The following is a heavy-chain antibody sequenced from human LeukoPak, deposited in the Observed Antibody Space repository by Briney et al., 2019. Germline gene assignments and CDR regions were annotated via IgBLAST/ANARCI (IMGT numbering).Heavy chain of an antibody. CDR2: IKQDGSKK. V-gene: IGHV3-7*01. D-gene: IGHD6-19*01. CDR1: EFPFGIYW. CDR3: ARDLYLIAVAGQFDY. Sequence: PGGSLRLSCAASEFPFGIYWMTWFRQAPGKGLEWLANIKQDGSKKHYLDSVEGRFTISRDDAKNSVYLQMNSLRAEDTAVYYCARDLYLIAVAGQFDYWGQGTLVTVSS. J-gene: IGHJ4*02.